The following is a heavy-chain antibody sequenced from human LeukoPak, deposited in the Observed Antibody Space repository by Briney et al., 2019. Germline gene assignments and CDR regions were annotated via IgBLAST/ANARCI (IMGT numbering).Heavy chain of an antibody. CDR3: ARGTQWELRLYYYYYMDV. CDR2: ISSSGSTI. J-gene: IGHJ6*03. Sequence: GGSLRLSCAASGFTFSSYSMNWVRQAPGKGLEWVSYISSSGSTIYYADSVKGRFTISRDNAKNSLYLQMNSLRAEDTAVYYCARGTQWELRLYYYYYMDVWGKGTTVTISS. V-gene: IGHV3-48*04. CDR1: GFTFSSYS. D-gene: IGHD1-26*01.